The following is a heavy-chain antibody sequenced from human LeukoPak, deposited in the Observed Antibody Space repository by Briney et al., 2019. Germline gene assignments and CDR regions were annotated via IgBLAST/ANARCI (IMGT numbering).Heavy chain of an antibody. V-gene: IGHV3-30*04. D-gene: IGHD3-10*01. Sequence: GGSLRLSCAASGFTFSSYVMHWVRQAPGKGLEWVAIISYDGSNEYYADSVKGRFTISRDNSKNTLYLQMNSLRAEDTAVYYCAKRGLPDYWGQGTLVTVSS. CDR2: ISYDGSNE. CDR3: AKRGLPDY. CDR1: GFTFSSYV. J-gene: IGHJ4*02.